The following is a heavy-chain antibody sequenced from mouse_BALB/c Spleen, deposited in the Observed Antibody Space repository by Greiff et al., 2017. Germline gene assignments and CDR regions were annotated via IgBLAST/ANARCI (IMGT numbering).Heavy chain of an antibody. CDR2: ISSGGSYT. D-gene: IGHD2-1*01. CDR3: ARRGNYDAMDY. Sequence: EVMLVESGGDLVKPGGSLKLSCAASGFTFSSYGMSWVRQTPDKRLEWVATISSGGSYTYYPDSVKGRFTISRDNAKNTLYLQMSSLKSEDTAMYYCARRGNYDAMDYWGQGTPVTVSA. J-gene: IGHJ4*01. V-gene: IGHV5-6*02. CDR1: GFTFSSYG.